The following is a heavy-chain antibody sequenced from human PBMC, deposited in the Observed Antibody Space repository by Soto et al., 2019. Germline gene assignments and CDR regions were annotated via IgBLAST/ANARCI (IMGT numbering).Heavy chain of an antibody. V-gene: IGHV5-51*01. Sequence: GESLKISCNATGYSFTDYWIDWVRQMPGKGLEWMGTIYPGDSDTRYGPAFEGQVTISADKSITTAYLQWSSLKASDTAVYFCARRRQSCNSKICLAHYYYTLDVWGQGTTVTVSS. CDR2: IYPGDSDT. CDR3: ARRRQSCNSKICLAHYYYTLDV. D-gene: IGHD3-22*01. J-gene: IGHJ6*02. CDR1: GYSFTDYW.